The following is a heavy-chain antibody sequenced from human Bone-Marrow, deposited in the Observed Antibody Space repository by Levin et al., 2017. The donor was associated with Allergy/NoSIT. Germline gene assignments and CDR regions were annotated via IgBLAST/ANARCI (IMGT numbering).Heavy chain of an antibody. Sequence: QPGGSLRLSCAASGFTFSGFWMGWVRQAPGKGLEWVANIKPDGSEKSYVDSVKGRFTISRDNAKNSLFLQMNSLRVEDTAVYYCTKDHFYDEYWGQGTLVTVSS. CDR1: GFTFSGFW. J-gene: IGHJ4*02. CDR3: TKDHFYDEY. V-gene: IGHV3-7*01. D-gene: IGHD2/OR15-2a*01. CDR2: IKPDGSEK.